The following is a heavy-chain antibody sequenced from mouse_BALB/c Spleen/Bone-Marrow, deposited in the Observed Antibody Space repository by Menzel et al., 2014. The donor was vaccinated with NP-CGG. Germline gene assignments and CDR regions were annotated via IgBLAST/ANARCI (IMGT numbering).Heavy chain of an antibody. CDR2: INPYNGGT. J-gene: IGHJ2*01. D-gene: IGHD2-1*01. Sequence: EVQGVESGPELVKPGASMKISCKTSGYSFTGHTMNWVKQSHGKSLEWIGLINPYNGGTSYNQKFKGKATLTVDKSSSTAYMELLSLTSEDSAVYFCAYGNFDYWGQGTTLTVSS. CDR1: GYSFTGHT. CDR3: AYGNFDY. V-gene: IGHV1-26*01.